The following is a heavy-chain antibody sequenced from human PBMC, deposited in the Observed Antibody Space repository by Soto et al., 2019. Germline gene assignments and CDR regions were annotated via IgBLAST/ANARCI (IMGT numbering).Heavy chain of an antibody. D-gene: IGHD2-2*01. CDR1: GFTFSDSA. Sequence: EVQLVESGGGLVQPGGYLKLSCAASGFTFSDSAIHWVRQASGKGLEWVGRSGSKARNYATTYAASVKGRFTISRDTSESTAYLQMNSLKTEDTAVYYCTRGYCSGTSCYAGDYWGQGALVTVSS. CDR3: TRGYCSGTSCYAGDY. CDR2: SGSKARNYAT. V-gene: IGHV3-73*02. J-gene: IGHJ4*02.